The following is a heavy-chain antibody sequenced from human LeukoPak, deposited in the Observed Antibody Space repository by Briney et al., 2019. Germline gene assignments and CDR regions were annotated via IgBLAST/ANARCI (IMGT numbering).Heavy chain of an antibody. J-gene: IGHJ4*02. Sequence: PSETLSLTCTVSGGSISSYYWSWIRQPPGKGLEWIGYIYYSGNTNCNPSLKSRVTLSVDPSKNLFSLKLSSVTAADTAVYYCARRLFYYFDYWGRGTLVTVTS. V-gene: IGHV4-59*08. D-gene: IGHD3-3*01. CDR2: IYYSGNT. CDR1: GGSISSYY. CDR3: ARRLFYYFDY.